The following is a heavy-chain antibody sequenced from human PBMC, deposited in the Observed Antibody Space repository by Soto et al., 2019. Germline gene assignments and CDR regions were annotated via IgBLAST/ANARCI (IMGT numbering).Heavy chain of an antibody. J-gene: IGHJ4*02. D-gene: IGHD2-21*01. CDR1: GFSFTTYG. CDR3: AKDRGGGAVVPDY. CDR2: IWYDGSNK. Sequence: QVQLVESGGGVVQPGRSLRLSCAASGFSFTTYGMHWVRQAPGEGLEWVAVIWYDGSNKYYADSVKGRFTISRDTSKNTLYPQMNSLRAEDTAVYYCAKDRGGGAVVPDYWGQGTLVTVSS. V-gene: IGHV3-33*06.